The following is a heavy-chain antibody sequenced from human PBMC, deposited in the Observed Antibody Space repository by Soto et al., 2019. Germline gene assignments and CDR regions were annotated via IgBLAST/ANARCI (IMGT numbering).Heavy chain of an antibody. CDR2: IYYSGST. J-gene: IGHJ4*02. CDR1: GGSISSSYYY. CDR3: ARPGNYGSGSYYNSYPPLY. D-gene: IGHD3-10*01. V-gene: IGHV4-39*01. Sequence: SETLSLTCTVSGGSISSSYYYWGWIRQPPGKGLEWIGSIYYSGSTYYNPSLKSRVTISVDTSKNQFSLKLSSVTAADTAVYYCARPGNYGSGSYYNSYPPLYWGQGTLVT.